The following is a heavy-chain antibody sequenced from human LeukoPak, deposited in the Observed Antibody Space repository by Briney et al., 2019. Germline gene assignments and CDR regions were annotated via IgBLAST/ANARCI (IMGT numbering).Heavy chain of an antibody. J-gene: IGHJ4*02. D-gene: IGHD2/OR15-2a*01. CDR3: AREEYGGYFDY. Sequence: ASVKVSCKASGYIITTYYMHWVRQAPGQGLEWMGVSNPSGVGTNYAQKFQGRVTMTRDTSTSTVYMELSSLRSEDTAVYYCAREEYGGYFDYWGQGTLFTVSS. V-gene: IGHV1-46*01. CDR2: SNPSGVGT. CDR1: GYIITTYY.